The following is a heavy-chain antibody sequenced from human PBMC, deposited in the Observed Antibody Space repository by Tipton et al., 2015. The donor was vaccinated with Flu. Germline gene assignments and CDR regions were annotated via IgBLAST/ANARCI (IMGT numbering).Heavy chain of an antibody. Sequence: TLSLTCSVSGGSISSSSSYWGWIRQAPGRGLEWVGSIYYTGYPYYNSSLKSRLAMSIDTSKKQFSLRLSSVTAADTAVYYCAKVLFGWVESWAQGTLVTVSS. J-gene: IGHJ5*01. CDR2: IYYTGYP. D-gene: IGHD3-16*01. CDR3: AKVLFGWVES. CDR1: GGSISSSSSY. V-gene: IGHV4-39*07.